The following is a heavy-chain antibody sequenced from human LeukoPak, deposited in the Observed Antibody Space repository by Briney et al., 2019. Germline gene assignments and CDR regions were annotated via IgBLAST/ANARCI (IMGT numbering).Heavy chain of an antibody. CDR2: IYTSGST. J-gene: IGHJ6*03. CDR1: GGSIGSYY. D-gene: IGHD1-14*01. Sequence: SETLSLTCTVSGGSIGSYYWSWIRQPPGKGLEWIGYIYTSGSTNYNPSLKSRVTISVDTSKNQFSLKLSSVTAADTAVYYCARNPSPAARYTGEPNAGYYYYYYMDVWGKGTTVTVSS. V-gene: IGHV4-4*09. CDR3: ARNPSPAARYTGEPNAGYYYYYYMDV.